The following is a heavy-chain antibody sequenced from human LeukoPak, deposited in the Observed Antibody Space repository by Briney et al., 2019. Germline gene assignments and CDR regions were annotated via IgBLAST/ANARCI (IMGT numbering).Heavy chain of an antibody. J-gene: IGHJ6*03. D-gene: IGHD3-10*01. V-gene: IGHV4-39*07. CDR1: GGSISSSSYY. CDR2: IYYSGST. CDR3: ARLGPRRQGGRYYGSGSYSGAPYYYMDV. Sequence: PSETLSLTCTVSGGSISSSSYYWGWIRQPPGKGLEWIGSIYYSGSTYYNPSLKSRVTISVDTSKNQFSLKLSSVTAADTAVYYCARLGPRRQGGRYYGSGSYSGAPYYYMDVWGKGTTVTISS.